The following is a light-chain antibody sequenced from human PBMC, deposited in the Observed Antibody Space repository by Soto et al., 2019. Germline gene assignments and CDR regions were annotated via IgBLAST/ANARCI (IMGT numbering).Light chain of an antibody. V-gene: IGKV3D-15*01. Sequence: EIVMTQSPATLSLSPGERATLSCRASQSVGKYLVWYQQKPGQAPRLLIYGASNRATGIPDRFSGSGSGTEFTLIISSLQSEDSAVYYCQQYNSWLWTFGQGTKVDIK. CDR1: QSVGKY. J-gene: IGKJ1*01. CDR2: GAS. CDR3: QQYNSWLWT.